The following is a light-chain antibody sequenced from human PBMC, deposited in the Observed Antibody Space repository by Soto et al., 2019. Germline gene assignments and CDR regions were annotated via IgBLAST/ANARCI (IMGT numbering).Light chain of an antibody. CDR2: GAS. CDR3: QQYNNWPL. CDR1: QSVSGN. Sequence: MTQSPSTLSASVGDSVTITCRASQSVSGNLAWYQQKPGQAPRLLIYGASTRATGIPARFSGSGSGKEFTLTISSLQSEGFAVYYCQQYNNWPLFGQGTKVDIK. V-gene: IGKV3-15*01. J-gene: IGKJ1*01.